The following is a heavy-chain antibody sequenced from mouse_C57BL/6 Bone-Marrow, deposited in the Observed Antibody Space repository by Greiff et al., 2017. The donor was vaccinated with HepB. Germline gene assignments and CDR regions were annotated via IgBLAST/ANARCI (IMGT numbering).Heavy chain of an antibody. J-gene: IGHJ4*01. D-gene: IGHD2-5*01. CDR1: GFTFSSYA. Sequence: EVQWVESGGGLVKPGGSLKLSCAASGFTFSSYAMSWVRQTPEKRLEWVATISDGGSYTYYPDNVKGRFTISRDNAKNNLYLQMSHLKSEDTAMYYCAREGAYYSNYYAMDYWGQGTSVTVSS. CDR2: ISDGGSYT. V-gene: IGHV5-4*01. CDR3: AREGAYYSNYYAMDY.